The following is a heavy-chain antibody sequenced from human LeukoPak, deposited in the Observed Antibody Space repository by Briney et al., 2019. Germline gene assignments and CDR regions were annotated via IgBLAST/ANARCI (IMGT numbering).Heavy chain of an antibody. Sequence: GGSLRLSCAASGFTVSSNHMSWVRQAPGKGLEWVSVIYIGGTIFYADSVKGRFTISRDNSMNTVYLEMNSLRAEDTAVYYCAKDWSSSWYYFDYWGQGTLVTVSS. D-gene: IGHD6-13*01. CDR3: AKDWSSSWYYFDY. CDR2: IYIGGTI. V-gene: IGHV3-66*01. CDR1: GFTVSSNH. J-gene: IGHJ4*02.